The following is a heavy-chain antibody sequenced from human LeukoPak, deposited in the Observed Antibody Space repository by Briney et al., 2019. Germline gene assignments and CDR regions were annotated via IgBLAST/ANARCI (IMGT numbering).Heavy chain of an antibody. CDR3: AKGGWQWLASYYFDS. V-gene: IGHV3-9*01. CDR1: GFTFDDYA. CDR2: ISWNSDSV. D-gene: IGHD6-19*01. J-gene: IGHJ4*02. Sequence: GGSLRLSCAASGFTFDDYAMHWVRQAPGKGLEWVSSISWNSDSVVYADSVKGRFTLSRDNAKNSLYLQMNSLRAEDTALYYCAKGGWQWLASYYFDSWGQGTPVTVSS.